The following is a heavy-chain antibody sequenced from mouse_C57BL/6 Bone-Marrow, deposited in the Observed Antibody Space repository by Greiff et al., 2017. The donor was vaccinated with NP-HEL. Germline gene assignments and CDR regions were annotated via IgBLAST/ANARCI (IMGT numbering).Heavy chain of an antibody. CDR2: IRLKSDNYAT. CDR1: GFTFSNYW. CDR3: TGGAVPTRV. Sequence: EVMLVESGGGLVQPGGSMKLSCGASGFTFSNYWMNWVRQSPEKGLEWVAQIRLKSDNYATHYAESVKGRFTISRDDSKSSVYLQMNNLRAEDTGIYYCTGGAVPTRVWGTGPTVTVSS. V-gene: IGHV6-3*01. J-gene: IGHJ1*03.